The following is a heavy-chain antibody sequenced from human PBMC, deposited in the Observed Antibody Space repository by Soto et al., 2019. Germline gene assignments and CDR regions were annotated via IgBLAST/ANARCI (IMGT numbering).Heavy chain of an antibody. D-gene: IGHD2-21*02. CDR1: GGSISSGGYY. CDR3: ARDPAVVTPTYYYYYGMDV. V-gene: IGHV4-31*03. CDR2: IYYSGST. Sequence: PSETLSLTCTVSGGSISSGGYYWSWIRQHPGKGLEWIGYIYYSGSTYYNPSLKSRVTISVDTSKNQFSLKLSSVTAADTAVYYCARDPAVVTPTYYYYYGMDVWGQGTTVT. J-gene: IGHJ6*02.